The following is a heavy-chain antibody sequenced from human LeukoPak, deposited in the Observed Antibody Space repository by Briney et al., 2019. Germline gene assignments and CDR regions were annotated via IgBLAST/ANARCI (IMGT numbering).Heavy chain of an antibody. CDR1: GGSFSGYY. D-gene: IGHD6-19*01. J-gene: IGHJ5*02. CDR3: ARTLGLSGWSSP. V-gene: IGHV4-34*01. Sequence: PSETLSLTCAVYGGSFSGYYWSWIRQPPGKGLEWIGEINHSGSTNYNPSLKSRVTISVDTSKNQFSLKLSSVTAEDTAVYYCARTLGLSGWSSPWGQGTLVTVSS. CDR2: INHSGST.